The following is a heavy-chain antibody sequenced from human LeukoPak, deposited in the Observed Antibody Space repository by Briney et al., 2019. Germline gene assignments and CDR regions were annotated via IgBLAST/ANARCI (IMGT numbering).Heavy chain of an antibody. J-gene: IGHJ6*02. CDR3: ARGGYDFVYYYYGMDV. V-gene: IGHV1-2*06. D-gene: IGHD3-3*01. CDR2: INPNSGGT. Sequence: PGASVKVSCKASGYTFTGYYMHWVRQAPGQGLEWMGRINPNSGGTNYAQKFQGRVTVTRDTSISTAYMELSRLRSDDTAVYYCARGGYDFVYYYYGMDVWGQGTTVTVSS. CDR1: GYTFTGYY.